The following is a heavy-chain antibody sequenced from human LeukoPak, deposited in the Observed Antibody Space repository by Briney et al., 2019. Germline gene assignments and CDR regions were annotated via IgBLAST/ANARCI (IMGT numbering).Heavy chain of an antibody. V-gene: IGHV3-23*01. CDR1: GFTFSTYA. CDR2: IRPDGDRT. D-gene: IGHD6-19*01. CDR3: AREQSGTRGWYTVDY. J-gene: IGHJ4*02. Sequence: GGSPRLSCAASGFTFSTYAITWVRQGPGKGLEWGSAIRPDGDRTYYANSVRGRFTISRDNAKDTVYLQITGLRVEDTAVYYCAREQSGTRGWYTVDYWGQGTLVTVSS.